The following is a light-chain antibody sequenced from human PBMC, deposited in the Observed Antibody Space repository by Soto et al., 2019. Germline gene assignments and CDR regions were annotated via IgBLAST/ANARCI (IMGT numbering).Light chain of an antibody. CDR3: QKYNSAPS. J-gene: IGKJ3*01. V-gene: IGKV1-27*01. CDR1: QGISNY. Sequence: DIQMTQSPSSLSASVGDRVTITCRASQGISNYLAWYQQKPGKVPKLLIYATSTLQSGVPSRFSGSGSGTDFTLTISSLQPEDVATYYCQKYNSAPSFDPGTKVDIK. CDR2: ATS.